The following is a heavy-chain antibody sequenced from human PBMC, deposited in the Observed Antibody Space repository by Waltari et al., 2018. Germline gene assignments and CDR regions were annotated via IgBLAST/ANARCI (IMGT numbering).Heavy chain of an antibody. CDR3: ARVGGGWFDP. CDR1: GYTFTSYA. J-gene: IGHJ5*02. Sequence: QVQLVQSGAEVKKPGASVKVSCKASGYTFTSYAMHWVRQAPGQRLEWMGWIDGGNGNTKYSQKFQGRITNTRKTSASKAYMELSDLRSEDTAGYYCARVGGGWFDPWGQGTLVTVSS. V-gene: IGHV1-3*01. CDR2: IDGGNGNT. D-gene: IGHD3-16*01.